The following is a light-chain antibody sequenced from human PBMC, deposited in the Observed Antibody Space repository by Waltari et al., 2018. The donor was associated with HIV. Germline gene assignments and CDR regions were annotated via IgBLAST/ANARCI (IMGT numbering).Light chain of an antibody. CDR1: SSDVGGYNS. CDR3: CSYAGSHWV. CDR2: DIS. J-gene: IGLJ3*02. Sequence: QSALTQPRSVSGSPGQSVTISCPGTSSDVGGYNSVSWYQQHPGKAPKLMIYDISKRPSGVPDRFSGSKSDNTASLTISGLQAEDEAHYYCCSYAGSHWVFGGGTKLTVL. V-gene: IGLV2-11*01.